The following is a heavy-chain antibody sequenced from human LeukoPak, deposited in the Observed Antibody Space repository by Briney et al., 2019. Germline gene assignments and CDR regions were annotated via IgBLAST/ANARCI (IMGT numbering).Heavy chain of an antibody. Sequence: ASVKVSCKASGYTFTGYYMHWVRQAPGQGLEWMGWINPNSGGTNYAQKFQGRVTMTRDTSISTAYMELSRLRSDDTAVYYCARDGCGGSCSEVYYYYGMDVWGQGTTVTVSS. V-gene: IGHV1-2*02. D-gene: IGHD2-15*01. J-gene: IGHJ6*02. CDR2: INPNSGGT. CDR1: GYTFTGYY. CDR3: ARDGCGGSCSEVYYYYGMDV.